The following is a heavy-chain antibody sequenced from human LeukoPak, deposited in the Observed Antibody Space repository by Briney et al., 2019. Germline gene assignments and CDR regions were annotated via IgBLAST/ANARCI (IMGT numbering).Heavy chain of an antibody. Sequence: PGGSLRLSCAAFGFTVSSNYMSWVRQAPGKGLEWVSVIFGGGGTYYGDSVRGRFTISRDNSKNTLYLQMNSLRAEDTAVYYCARVRSSSFDYWGQGTLVTVSS. CDR1: GFTVSSNY. CDR3: ARVRSSSFDY. CDR2: IFGGGGT. D-gene: IGHD6-13*01. J-gene: IGHJ4*02. V-gene: IGHV3-66*02.